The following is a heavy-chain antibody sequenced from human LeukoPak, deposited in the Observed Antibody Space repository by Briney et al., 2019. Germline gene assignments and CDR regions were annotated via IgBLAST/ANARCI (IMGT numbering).Heavy chain of an antibody. CDR3: AREPTYSNSWYTNCDY. D-gene: IGHD6-13*01. CDR2: IDSSSGTI. J-gene: IGHJ4*02. Sequence: GGSLRLSCAASGFTFSSYSMNWVRQAPGKGLEWVSYIDSSSGTIYYADSVKGRFTISRDSAKNSLYLQMNSLRAEDTAVYYCAREPTYSNSWYTNCDYWGQGTLVTVSS. V-gene: IGHV3-48*01. CDR1: GFTFSSYS.